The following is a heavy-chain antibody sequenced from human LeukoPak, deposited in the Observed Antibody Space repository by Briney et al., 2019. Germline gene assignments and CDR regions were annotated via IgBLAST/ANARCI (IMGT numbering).Heavy chain of an antibody. D-gene: IGHD2-15*01. Sequence: GGSLRLSCAASGFTFRSYAMRWVRQAPGEGVEWVSAISGRGGRTNYADSVKGGFTISRDKTKKTLYLQMNSLRAEVTAVYYCAKLLGYCSGGSCYIGSGWGQGTLVTVSS. CDR2: ISGRGGRT. CDR3: AKLLGYCSGGSCYIGSG. CDR1: GFTFRSYA. V-gene: IGHV3-23*01. J-gene: IGHJ4*02.